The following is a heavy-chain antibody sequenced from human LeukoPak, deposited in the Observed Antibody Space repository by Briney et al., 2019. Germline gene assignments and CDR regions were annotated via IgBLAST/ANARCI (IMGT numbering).Heavy chain of an antibody. V-gene: IGHV3-13*05. Sequence: PGGSLRLSCAASGFTFSSYDMHWVRQATGKGLEWVSAIGTAGGPYYPGSVKGRFTISRENAKNSLYLQMNSLRAGDTAVYYCARSRGDSRQGGACDIWGQGTTVTVSS. J-gene: IGHJ3*02. CDR2: IGTAGGP. CDR3: ARSRGDSRQGGACDI. D-gene: IGHD4-17*01. CDR1: GFTFSSYD.